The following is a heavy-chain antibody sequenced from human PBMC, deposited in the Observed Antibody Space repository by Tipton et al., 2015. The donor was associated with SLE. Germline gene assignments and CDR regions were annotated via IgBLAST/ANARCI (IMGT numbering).Heavy chain of an antibody. D-gene: IGHD3-16*02. Sequence: TLSLTCTVSGGSIGNNYWNWIRQSAGKGLEWIGRFYSDGRAALGSRLNPSFESRATMSVDPSKKEFSLTLTSVTAADTAVYYCARMGPGLWWLHLGELSSYYFDYWGQGTLVTVSS. J-gene: IGHJ4*02. CDR3: ARMGPGLWWLHLGELSSYYFDY. CDR1: GGSIGNNY. V-gene: IGHV4-4*07. CDR2: FYSDGRA.